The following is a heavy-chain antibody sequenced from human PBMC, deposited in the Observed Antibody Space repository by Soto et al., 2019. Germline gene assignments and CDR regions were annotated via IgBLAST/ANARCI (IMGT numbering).Heavy chain of an antibody. CDR3: ARDSTEMATIT. V-gene: IGHV4-30-4*01. J-gene: IGHJ4*02. Sequence: QVHLQESGPGLVKPSQTLSLTCTVSGGSISSGDYYWIWIRQPPGKVLEWIGYIYYSGSTYYNPSLKSRVTISVDTSKNQFSLKLSSVTAADTAVYYCARDSTEMATITWGQGTLVTVSS. CDR1: GGSISSGDYY. CDR2: IYYSGST. D-gene: IGHD5-12*01.